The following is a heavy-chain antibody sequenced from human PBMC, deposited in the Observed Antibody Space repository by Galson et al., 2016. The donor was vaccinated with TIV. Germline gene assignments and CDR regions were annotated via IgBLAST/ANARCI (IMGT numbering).Heavy chain of an antibody. Sequence: SLRLSCAASGFTFSSHGIHWVRQAPGKGLEWVAVISYDEKYKHYADSVKGRFTISRDNSKNMVYLQMNSLRPEDTAVYFCAKDPRIYGDHLLAYFDYWGQGILVTVSS. D-gene: IGHD4-17*01. CDR2: ISYDEKYK. CDR3: AKDPRIYGDHLLAYFDY. J-gene: IGHJ4*02. V-gene: IGHV3-30*18. CDR1: GFTFSSHG.